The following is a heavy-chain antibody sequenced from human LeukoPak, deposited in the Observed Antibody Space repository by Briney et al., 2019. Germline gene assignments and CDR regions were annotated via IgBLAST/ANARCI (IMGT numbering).Heavy chain of an antibody. V-gene: IGHV4-31*03. Sequence: SETLSLTCTVSGASISSGGYYWNWIRQHPGKGLEWLGHIYYTGSTYYNPSLKSRVTVSVDTSKNQFSLKLSSMTAADTAVYYCARSRSSWPFDYWGQGTLVTVSS. CDR3: ARSRSSWPFDY. J-gene: IGHJ4*02. D-gene: IGHD6-13*01. CDR1: GASISSGGYY. CDR2: IYYTGST.